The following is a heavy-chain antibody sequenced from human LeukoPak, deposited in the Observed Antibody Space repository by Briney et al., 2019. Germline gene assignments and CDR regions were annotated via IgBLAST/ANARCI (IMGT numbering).Heavy chain of an antibody. J-gene: IGHJ4*02. CDR3: ARDPGDTGVDY. CDR1: GFTFSSYG. V-gene: IGHV3-33*01. Sequence: GGSLRLSCAESGFTFSSYGMHWVRQAPGKGLEWVAVIWYDGSNKYYADSVKGRFTISRDNSKNTLYLQMNSLRAEDTAVYYCARDPGDTGVDYWGQGTLVTVSS. D-gene: IGHD5-18*01. CDR2: IWYDGSNK.